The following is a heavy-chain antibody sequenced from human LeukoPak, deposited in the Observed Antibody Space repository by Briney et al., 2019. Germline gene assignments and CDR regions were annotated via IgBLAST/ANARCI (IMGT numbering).Heavy chain of an antibody. Sequence: AGGSLRLSCAASGFTFRRYWMSWARQASGKGLEWVANIKQDGSEKYYVDSVKGRFTISRDNAKNSLYLQMNSLRAEDTAVYYCVGLGESYWGQGTLVTVSS. CDR3: VGLGESY. J-gene: IGHJ4*02. V-gene: IGHV3-7*02. D-gene: IGHD3-10*01. CDR2: IKQDGSEK. CDR1: GFTFRRYW.